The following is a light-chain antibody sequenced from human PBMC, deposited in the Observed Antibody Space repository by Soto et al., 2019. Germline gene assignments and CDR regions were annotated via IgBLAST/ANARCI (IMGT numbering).Light chain of an antibody. CDR3: QHRKSRLT. CDR1: QSVSNY. Sequence: DIVLTQSPATLSLSPGERATLSCRASQSVSNYLAWYQQKPGQAPRLLLYDASNRAPGIPARFSGSGSGADFSLTISSLEPEDFAVYYCQHRKSRLTFGGGTKVEIK. J-gene: IGKJ4*01. CDR2: DAS. V-gene: IGKV3-11*01.